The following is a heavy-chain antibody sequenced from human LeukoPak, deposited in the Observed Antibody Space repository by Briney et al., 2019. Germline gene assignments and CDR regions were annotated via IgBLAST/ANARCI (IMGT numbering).Heavy chain of an antibody. CDR1: GGSISSSTYY. D-gene: IGHD2-21*01. Sequence: SETLSLTCTVSGGSISSSTYYWGWIRPPPRKGLEWIGNNYYSGSNYYNPSLKSPITVNVDTSKNQFSLKLSSATAADTAVYYCVRGSTFRHYQYWGQGTLVTVSS. J-gene: IGHJ4*02. V-gene: IGHV4-39*01. CDR2: NYYSGSN. CDR3: VRGSTFRHYQY.